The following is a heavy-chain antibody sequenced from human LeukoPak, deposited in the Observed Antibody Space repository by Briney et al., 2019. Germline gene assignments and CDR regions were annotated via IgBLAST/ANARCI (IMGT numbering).Heavy chain of an antibody. Sequence: GGSLRLSCAASGFTFSGYWMSWVRQAPGKGLEWVANIKQDGSDKYYVDSVKGRFTISRDNDKNSLYLQMNSLRAEDTALYYCAREGDSSGYYDDYWGQGTLVTVSS. CDR3: AREGDSSGYYDDY. V-gene: IGHV3-7*01. J-gene: IGHJ4*02. D-gene: IGHD3-22*01. CDR2: IKQDGSDK. CDR1: GFTFSGYW.